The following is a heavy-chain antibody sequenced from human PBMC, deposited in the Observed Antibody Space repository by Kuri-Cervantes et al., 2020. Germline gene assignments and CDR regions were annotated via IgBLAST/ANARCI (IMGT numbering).Heavy chain of an antibody. CDR3: ARCGRTMSQSKHVVVVAATSDWFDP. V-gene: IGHV1-46*01. CDR1: GYTFTSYY. CDR2: INPSGGST. J-gene: IGHJ5*02. Sequence: ASVKVSCKASGYTFTSYYMHWVRQAPGQGLEWMGIINPSGGSTSYAQKFQGRVTMTRDTSTSTVYMELSSLRSEDTAVYYCARCGRTMSQSKHVVVVAATSDWFDPWGQGTLVTVSS. D-gene: IGHD2-15*01.